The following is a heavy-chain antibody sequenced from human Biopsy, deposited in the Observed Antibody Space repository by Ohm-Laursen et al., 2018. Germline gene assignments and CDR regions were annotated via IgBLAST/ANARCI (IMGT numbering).Heavy chain of an antibody. V-gene: IGHV4-59*02. CDR3: ARDSGILNYGNFKYYHYYGMDV. CDR2: IYYSVMT. CDR1: GDSVTKYY. D-gene: IGHD4-11*01. J-gene: IGHJ6*02. Sequence: SDTLSLICTVSGDSVTKYYWSWIRQPPGKGLEWIGHIYYSVMTNYNPSLQSRVSISVDTSRNQVSLTLSSVTAADTAVYYCARDSGILNYGNFKYYHYYGMDVWGQGTKVTVSS.